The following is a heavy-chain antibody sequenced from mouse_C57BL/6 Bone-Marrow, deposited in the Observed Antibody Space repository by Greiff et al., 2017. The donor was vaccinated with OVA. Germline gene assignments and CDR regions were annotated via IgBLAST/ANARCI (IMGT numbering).Heavy chain of an antibody. D-gene: IGHD1-1*02. J-gene: IGHJ2*01. Sequence: EVQRVESGAELVRPGASVKLSGTDSGGNGKHADMHWVKQRPEQGLEWIGWIDPENGDTEYASKFQGKATITADTSSNTAYLQLSSLTSEDTAVYYCASFGNFDYWGQGTTLTVSA. CDR2: IDPENGDT. CDR1: GGNGKHAD. CDR3: ASFGNFDY. V-gene: IGHV14-4*01.